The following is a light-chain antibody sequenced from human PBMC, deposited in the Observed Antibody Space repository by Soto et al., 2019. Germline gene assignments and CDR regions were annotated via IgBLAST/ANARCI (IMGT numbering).Light chain of an antibody. CDR2: SAS. CDR3: QQSDTTPWA. J-gene: IGKJ1*01. V-gene: IGKV1-39*01. Sequence: DIQMTQSPSSLSASVGDRVTITFLASQSVNRYLNWYQQKPGKAPKLLISSASSLQGGVPSRFSGSGSGTEFTLTIDGLQPDDLATYFCQQSDTTPWAFGQGTKVDIK. CDR1: QSVNRY.